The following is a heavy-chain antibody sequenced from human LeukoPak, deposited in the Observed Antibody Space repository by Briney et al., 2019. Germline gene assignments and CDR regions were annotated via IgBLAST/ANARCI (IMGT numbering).Heavy chain of an antibody. Sequence: ASVKVSCKASGGTFSSYAISWVRQAPGQGLGWMGGIIPIFGTANYAQKFQGRVTITADESTSTAYMELSSLRSEDTAVYYCAGEGIAARGSVDYWGQGTLVTVSS. J-gene: IGHJ4*02. D-gene: IGHD6-13*01. V-gene: IGHV1-69*13. CDR2: IIPIFGTA. CDR3: AGEGIAARGSVDY. CDR1: GGTFSSYA.